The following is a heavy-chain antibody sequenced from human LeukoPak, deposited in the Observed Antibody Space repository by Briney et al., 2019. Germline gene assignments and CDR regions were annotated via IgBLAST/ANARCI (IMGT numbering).Heavy chain of an antibody. Sequence: GGSLRLSCGASGFTFNNHWMHWVRQAPGMGLVWVSRINSDGSGTTYADSVKGRVTISRDNAKNTLYLQMNSLRAEAAAVYYCARGKDGVWAFDIWGQGTTVTVSS. CDR2: INSDGSGT. CDR3: ARGKDGVWAFDI. V-gene: IGHV3-74*01. J-gene: IGHJ3*02. CDR1: GFTFNNHW. D-gene: IGHD3-16*01.